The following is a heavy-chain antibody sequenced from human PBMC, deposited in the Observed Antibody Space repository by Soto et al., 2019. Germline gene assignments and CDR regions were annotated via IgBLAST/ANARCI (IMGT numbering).Heavy chain of an antibody. D-gene: IGHD3-10*01. V-gene: IGHV1-18*01. Sequence: ASVKASCKASGYTFTSYGISWVRQAPGQGLEWMGWISAYNGNTNYAQKLQGRVTMTTDTSTSTAYMELRSLRSDDASVYYCARMGLLWFWEPESYYYGMDVWGQGTTVTVSS. CDR1: GYTFTSYG. CDR2: ISAYNGNT. J-gene: IGHJ6*02. CDR3: ARMGLLWFWEPESYYYGMDV.